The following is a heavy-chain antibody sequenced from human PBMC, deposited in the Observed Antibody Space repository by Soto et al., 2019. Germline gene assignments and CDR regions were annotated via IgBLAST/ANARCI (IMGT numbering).Heavy chain of an antibody. Sequence: QVQLVESGGDMVQAGTSLRLSCTGSGFTFNSFSLHWVRQGPDKGLEWVAVVSFDGKVTYYADSVKGRFTVSRDNSKNTIYLQANSLRAEDTAVYYCAREPYGDSQYFDYWGQGTPVTVSS. V-gene: IGHV3-30*04. J-gene: IGHJ4*02. CDR2: VSFDGKVT. CDR3: AREPYGDSQYFDY. D-gene: IGHD2-21*02. CDR1: GFTFNSFS.